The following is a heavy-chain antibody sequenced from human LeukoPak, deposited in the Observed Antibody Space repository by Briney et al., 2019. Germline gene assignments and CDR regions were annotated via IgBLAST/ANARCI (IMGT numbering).Heavy chain of an antibody. D-gene: IGHD3-16*02. J-gene: IGHJ3*02. CDR3: AKEQITFGGVIVWSNAFDI. CDR1: GFTFSSNA. CDR2: VSGSGGST. Sequence: GGSLSLSCAASGFTFSSNAMSWVGPAPGKGLEWGSAVSGSGGSTYSADSVKGPLTTSRDNSKNTMYLQMNSLRAEDTAVYYCAKEQITFGGVIVWSNAFDIWGQGTMVTVSS. V-gene: IGHV3-23*01.